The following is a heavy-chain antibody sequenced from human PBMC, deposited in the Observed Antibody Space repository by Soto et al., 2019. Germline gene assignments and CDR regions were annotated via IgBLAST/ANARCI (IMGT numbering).Heavy chain of an antibody. CDR3: ARDPQRLTRGAFDI. CDR2: IYYSGST. J-gene: IGHJ3*02. Sequence: PSETLSLTCTVSGGSISSYYWSWIRQPPGKGLEWIGYIYYSGSTNYNPSLKSRVTISVDTSKNQFSLKLSSVTAADTAVYYCARDPQRLTRGAFDIWGQGTMVTVSS. V-gene: IGHV4-59*01. D-gene: IGHD1-20*01. CDR1: GGSISSYY.